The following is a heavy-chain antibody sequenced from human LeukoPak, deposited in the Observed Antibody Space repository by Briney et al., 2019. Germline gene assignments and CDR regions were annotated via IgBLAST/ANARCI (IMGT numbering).Heavy chain of an antibody. Sequence: GGSLRLSCAASGFTFSTYPMNWVRQAPGKGLEWGSYVSSRSSTIYYADSVKGRFTISRDNSKNTLYLQMNSLRAEDTAVYYCAKGGSGSLDYWGQGTLVTVSS. V-gene: IGHV3-48*01. J-gene: IGHJ4*02. CDR3: AKGGSGSLDY. D-gene: IGHD3-10*01. CDR2: VSSRSSTI. CDR1: GFTFSTYP.